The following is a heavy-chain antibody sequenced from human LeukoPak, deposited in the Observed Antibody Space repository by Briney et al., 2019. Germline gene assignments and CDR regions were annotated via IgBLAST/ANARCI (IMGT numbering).Heavy chain of an antibody. CDR2: IRSKRNNYAT. Sequence: GGSLRLSCAGSGFTLIGSVIHWVRQAAGKGLEWVGRIRSKRNNYATAYVASVKGRFTISRDDSKNTVYLHMDSLKTEDTALYYCSRLEDTSPIEVALDIWGQGTVVTVSS. CDR1: GFTLIGSV. J-gene: IGHJ3*02. CDR3: SRLEDTSPIEVALDI. V-gene: IGHV3-73*01. D-gene: IGHD2-2*01.